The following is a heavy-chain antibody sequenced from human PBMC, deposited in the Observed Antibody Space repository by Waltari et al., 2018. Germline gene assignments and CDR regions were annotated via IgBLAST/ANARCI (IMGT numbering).Heavy chain of an antibody. V-gene: IGHV3-48*01. CDR2: ISRSRINK. CDR1: GFTFSSDS. CDR3: ARVRRGGNDY. D-gene: IGHD3-16*01. Sequence: EVQLVESGGGLVQPGGSLRLSCAASGFTFSSDSMNWVRQALGKGLEWVSYISRSRINKYQADSGKGRFHNSRGNAKNSLDLQMNSRGAEDTAVYYGARVRRGGNDYGGQGTLVTVSS. J-gene: IGHJ4*02.